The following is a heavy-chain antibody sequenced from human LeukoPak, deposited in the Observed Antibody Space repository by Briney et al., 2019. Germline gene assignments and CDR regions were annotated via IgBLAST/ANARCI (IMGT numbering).Heavy chain of an antibody. CDR1: GFTFSSYW. Sequence: GGSLRLTCAASGFTFSSYWMHWVRQAPGKGLVWVSRIKSDGSITSHADSVKGRFTISRDNAKNTLYLQMNSLRAEDTGVYYCARDGISWSHLLDPWGQGTLVTVSS. D-gene: IGHD6-13*01. CDR3: ARDGISWSHLLDP. J-gene: IGHJ5*02. CDR2: IKSDGSIT. V-gene: IGHV3-74*01.